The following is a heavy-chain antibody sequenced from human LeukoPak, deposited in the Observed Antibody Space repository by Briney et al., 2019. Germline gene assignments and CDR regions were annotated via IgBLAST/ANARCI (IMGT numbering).Heavy chain of an antibody. D-gene: IGHD2-15*01. CDR2: ISGSGGST. Sequence: PGGSLRLSCTASGFTFSGYAMSWVRQAPGKGLEWVSSISGSGGSTYYADSVKGRFTISRDNSKNTLYLQMNSLRAEDTALYYCAKRFCSGGTCYIDYWGQGTLVTVSS. V-gene: IGHV3-23*01. J-gene: IGHJ4*02. CDR1: GFTFSGYA. CDR3: AKRFCSGGTCYIDY.